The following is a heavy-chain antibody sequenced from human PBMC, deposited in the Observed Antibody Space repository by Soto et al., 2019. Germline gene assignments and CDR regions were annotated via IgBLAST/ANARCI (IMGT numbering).Heavy chain of an antibody. J-gene: IGHJ1*01. CDR2: IYYSGST. CDR3: ARPDTHCRSTSCYLCFQH. V-gene: IGHV4-39*01. CDR1: GGSISSSSYY. D-gene: IGHD2-2*01. Sequence: SETLSLTCTVSGGSISSSSYYWGWIRQPPGKGLEWIGSIYYSGSTYYNPSLKSRVTISVDTSKNQFSLKLSSVTAADTAVYYCARPDTHCRSTSCYLCFQHWGQGTLVTVSS.